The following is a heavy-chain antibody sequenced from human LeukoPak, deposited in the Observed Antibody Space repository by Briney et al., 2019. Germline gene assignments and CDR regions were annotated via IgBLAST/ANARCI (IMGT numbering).Heavy chain of an antibody. J-gene: IGHJ1*01. CDR3: ARERIAAAGIFSH. D-gene: IGHD6-13*01. V-gene: IGHV4-34*01. CDR1: GGSFSGYY. Sequence: SETLSLTCAVYGGSFSGYYWSWIRQPPGKGLEWIGEINHSGSTNYNPSLKSRVTIPVDTSKNQFSLKLSSVTAADTAVYYCARERIAAAGIFSHWGQGTLVTVSS. CDR2: INHSGST.